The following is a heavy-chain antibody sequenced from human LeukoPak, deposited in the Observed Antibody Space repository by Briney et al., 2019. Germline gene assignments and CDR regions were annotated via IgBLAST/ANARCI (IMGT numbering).Heavy chain of an antibody. CDR1: GGSFSGYY. Sequence: SEALSLTCAVYGGSFSGYYWSWIRQPPGKGLEWIGEINHSGSTNYNPSLKSRVTISVDTSKNQFSLKLSSVTAADTAVYYCARARVGRGPYHYYYMDVWGKGTTVTVSS. J-gene: IGHJ6*03. V-gene: IGHV4-34*01. CDR2: INHSGST. CDR3: ARARVGRGPYHYYYMDV. D-gene: IGHD1-26*01.